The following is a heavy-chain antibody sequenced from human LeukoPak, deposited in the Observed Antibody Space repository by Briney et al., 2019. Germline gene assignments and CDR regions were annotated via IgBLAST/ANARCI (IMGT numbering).Heavy chain of an antibody. D-gene: IGHD2-15*01. V-gene: IGHV3-21*01. CDR3: ARAPHPYCSGGNCIYFDY. Sequence: GGSLRLSCAASGFTFSSYNMNWVRQAPGKGLEWVSSISTTSDYIYYADSLKGRFTLSRDNAKKSLYLQMNSLRAEDTAVYYCARAPHPYCSGGNCIYFDYWGQGTLVTVSS. CDR2: ISTTSDYI. CDR1: GFTFSSYN. J-gene: IGHJ4*02.